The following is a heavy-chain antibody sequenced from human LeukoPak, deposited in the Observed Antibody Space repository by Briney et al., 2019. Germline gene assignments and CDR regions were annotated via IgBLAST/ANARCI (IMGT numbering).Heavy chain of an antibody. J-gene: IGHJ3*02. D-gene: IGHD4-17*01. V-gene: IGHV3-23*01. Sequence: PGGSLRLSCAASRFTFSTYAMSWVRQTPGKGLEWVSAISGSGGTTYYADSVKGRFTISRDNSKNTLYLQMNSLRAEDTAVYYCATSTVTTSLRGAFDIWGQGTMVTVSS. CDR2: ISGSGGTT. CDR3: ATSTVTTSLRGAFDI. CDR1: RFTFSTYA.